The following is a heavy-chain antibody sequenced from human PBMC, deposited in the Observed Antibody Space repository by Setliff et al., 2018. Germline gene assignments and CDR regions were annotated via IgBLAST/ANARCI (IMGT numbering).Heavy chain of an antibody. D-gene: IGHD5-18*01. CDR2: FSSSGSI. CDR1: GFTLSNAW. J-gene: IGHJ6*02. Sequence: GGSLRLSCAASGFTLSNAWMIWVRQAPGKGLEWVAYFSSSGSISYATSVKGRFTISRDNAKNSLYLQMNSLRVEDTAVYHCARDGGTGMVKGYYYGLDAWGPGTSVTVSS. V-gene: IGHV3-48*03. CDR3: ARDGGTGMVKGYYYGLDA.